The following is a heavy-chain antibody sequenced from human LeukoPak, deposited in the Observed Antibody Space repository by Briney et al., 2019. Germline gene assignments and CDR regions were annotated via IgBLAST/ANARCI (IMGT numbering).Heavy chain of an antibody. V-gene: IGHV1-8*03. D-gene: IGHD6-13*01. CDR3: ARSIGSSSSP. CDR1: GYTFTSYD. Sequence: ASVKVSCKAPGYTFTSYDINWVRQATGQGLEWMGWMDPKSGNTAYAQNFQGRVTITRNTSITTAYMELTSLTSEDTAIYYCARSIGSSSSPWGQGTLVSVSS. J-gene: IGHJ5*02. CDR2: MDPKSGNT.